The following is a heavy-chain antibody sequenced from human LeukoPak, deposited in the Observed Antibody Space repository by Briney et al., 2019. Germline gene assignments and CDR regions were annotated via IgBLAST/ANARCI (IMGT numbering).Heavy chain of an antibody. D-gene: IGHD6-19*01. CDR2: IYYSGST. J-gene: IGHJ4*02. CDR1: GGSISSYY. Sequence: SETLSLTRTVSGGSISSYYWSWIRQPPGKGLEWIGYIYYSGSTNYNPSLKSRVTISVDTSKNQFSLKLSSVTAADTAFYYCARAHSSGWYAFDHWGQGTLVTVSS. CDR3: ARAHSSGWYAFDH. V-gene: IGHV4-59*08.